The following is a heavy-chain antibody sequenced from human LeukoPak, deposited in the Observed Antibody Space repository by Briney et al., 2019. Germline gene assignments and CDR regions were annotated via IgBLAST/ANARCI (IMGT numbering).Heavy chain of an antibody. CDR2: INSDGSAT. J-gene: IGHJ4*02. CDR3: GRVEYSSSY. CDR1: GFTFSDYW. Sequence: GGSLRLSCAASGFTFSDYWMHWVRQAPGKGLVWVSRINSDGSATSYADSVEGRFTISRDNAKSTLYLQMKSLRVEDTAVYYCGRVEYSSSYWGQGSLVTVSS. D-gene: IGHD6-6*01. V-gene: IGHV3-74*01.